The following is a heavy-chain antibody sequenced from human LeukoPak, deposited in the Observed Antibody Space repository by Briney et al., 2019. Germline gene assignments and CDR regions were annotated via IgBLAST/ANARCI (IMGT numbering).Heavy chain of an antibody. D-gene: IGHD1-14*01. CDR1: GGSISGYC. V-gene: IGHV4-59*08. CDR3: ARLVTGKTNWFDP. CDR2: IYYSGST. J-gene: IGHJ5*02. Sequence: SETLSLTCAVSGGSISGYCWSWIRQPPGKGLEWIGYIYYSGSTNYSPSLKSRVTISLDTSKNQFSLKLSSVTAADTAVYYCARLVTGKTNWFDPWGQGTLVTVSS.